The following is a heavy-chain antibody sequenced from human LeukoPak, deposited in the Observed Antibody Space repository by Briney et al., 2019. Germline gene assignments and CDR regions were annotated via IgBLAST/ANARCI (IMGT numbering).Heavy chain of an antibody. J-gene: IGHJ4*02. CDR3: ARDLTGGEYFDS. Sequence: PGGSLRLSCAASGFTLSSFKMTWVRQAQGKGLEWVASISPSSSYISYADSLKGRVTVSRDNAKNSVFLQMSSLRAEDTAVYFCARDLTGGEYFDSWGQGTLVSVSS. D-gene: IGHD3-16*01. CDR2: ISPSSSYI. CDR1: GFTLSSFK. V-gene: IGHV3-21*01.